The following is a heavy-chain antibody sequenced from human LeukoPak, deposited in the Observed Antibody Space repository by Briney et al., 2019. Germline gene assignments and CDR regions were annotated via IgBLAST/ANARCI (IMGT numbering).Heavy chain of an antibody. CDR3: ARANRYYGSSFDP. Sequence: PGGSLRLSCAASGFTFSSHGMNWVRQAPGKGLEWVSGISPNGVITYYADSVKGRFTISRDNSKGTVYLQMNNLRAEDTAVYYCARANRYYGSSFDPWGQGTLVTVSS. CDR1: GFTFSSHG. D-gene: IGHD3-10*01. CDR2: ISPNGVIT. J-gene: IGHJ5*02. V-gene: IGHV3-23*01.